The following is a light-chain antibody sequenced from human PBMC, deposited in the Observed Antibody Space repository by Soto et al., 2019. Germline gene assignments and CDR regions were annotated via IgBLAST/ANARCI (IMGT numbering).Light chain of an antibody. Sequence: SVLTPPASLSGAPGQSITLSCTGNSSDVGGYNYVSWYQHHPGKAPKLMIFDVSNRPSGVSNRSSGSKPGNTASLTISGLQPEDEADYYCSSYTTSNTRQIVFGTGTKVTVL. CDR3: SSYTTSNTRQIV. J-gene: IGLJ1*01. CDR2: DVS. V-gene: IGLV2-14*03. CDR1: SSDVGGYNY.